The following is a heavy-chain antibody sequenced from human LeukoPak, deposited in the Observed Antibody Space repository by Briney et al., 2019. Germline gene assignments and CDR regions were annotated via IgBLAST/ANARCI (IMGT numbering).Heavy chain of an antibody. Sequence: SETLSLTCTVSGGSISSFYWSWIRQPPGKGLEWIGYIYYCGSTNYNPSLKSRVTISVDTSKNQFSLKLCFVTAADTAVYYCARGGGYCNSTSCYNWFDPWGQGTLVTVSS. CDR1: GGSISSFY. CDR2: IYYCGST. V-gene: IGHV4-59*08. D-gene: IGHD2-2*01. J-gene: IGHJ5*02. CDR3: ARGGGYCNSTSCYNWFDP.